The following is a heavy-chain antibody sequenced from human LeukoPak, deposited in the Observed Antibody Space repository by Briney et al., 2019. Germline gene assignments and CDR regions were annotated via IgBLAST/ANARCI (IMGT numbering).Heavy chain of an antibody. V-gene: IGHV4-59*08. CDR2: IYYSGST. CDR1: GGSISSYY. CDR3: ARGIGGKVVLTFDY. D-gene: IGHD4-23*01. J-gene: IGHJ4*02. Sequence: SETLSLTCTVSGGSISSYYWSWIRQPPGKGLEWIGYIYYSGSTNYNPSPKSRVTISVDTSKNQFSLKLSSVTAADTAVYYCARGIGGKVVLTFDYWGQGTLVTVSS.